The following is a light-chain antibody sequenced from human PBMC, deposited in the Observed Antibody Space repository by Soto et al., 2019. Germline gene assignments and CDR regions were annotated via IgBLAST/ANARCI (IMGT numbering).Light chain of an antibody. Sequence: DIQMTQSPSTLSASVGDSVTITCRASQSISSYLNWYQHKPGKAPKLLIYAASSLQSGVPSRFSGSGSGTDFTLTISSLQPEDFATYYCQQSYSTPRTFGQGTKVDI. V-gene: IGKV1-39*01. CDR1: QSISSY. CDR2: AAS. J-gene: IGKJ1*01. CDR3: QQSYSTPRT.